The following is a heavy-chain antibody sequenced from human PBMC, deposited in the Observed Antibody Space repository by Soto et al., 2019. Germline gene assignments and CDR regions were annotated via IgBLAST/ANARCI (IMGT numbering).Heavy chain of an antibody. CDR3: AKDRTYDSSGSFDY. D-gene: IGHD3-22*01. J-gene: IGHJ4*02. CDR2: ISGSGGST. Sequence: GGSLRLSCAASGFTFSSYAMSWVRQAPGRGLEWVSAISGSGGSTYYADSVKGRFTISRDNSKNTLYLQMHSLRAEDTAVYYCAKDRTYDSSGSFDYWGQGTLVTVSS. V-gene: IGHV3-23*01. CDR1: GFTFSSYA.